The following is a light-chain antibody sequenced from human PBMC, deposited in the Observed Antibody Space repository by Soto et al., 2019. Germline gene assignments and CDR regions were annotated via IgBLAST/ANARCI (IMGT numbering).Light chain of an antibody. Sequence: IQLTQSPATLSASVGDRVTITCRASQSVSNWLAWYQQKRGKAPELLIYDASSLKSGVPSRFRGSGSGTEFTLTISSLQPDDFETYYCQHYNSYSEAFGQGTKVDIK. J-gene: IGKJ1*01. CDR1: QSVSNW. CDR3: QHYNSYSEA. V-gene: IGKV1-5*01. CDR2: DAS.